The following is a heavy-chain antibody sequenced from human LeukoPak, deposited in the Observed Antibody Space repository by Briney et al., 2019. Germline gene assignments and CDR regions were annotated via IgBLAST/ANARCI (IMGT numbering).Heavy chain of an antibody. J-gene: IGHJ6*03. V-gene: IGHV4-34*01. D-gene: IGHD2-2*02. CDR2: INHSGST. CDR3: ARSGKLGYCSSTSCYIPYYYYYYMDV. Sequence: SETLSLTXAVYGGSFSGYYWSWICQTPGKGLEWIGEINHSGSTNYNPSLKSRVTISVDTSKNQFSLKLSSVTAADTAVYYCARSGKLGYCSSTSCYIPYYYYYYMDVWGKGTTVTVSS. CDR1: GGSFSGYY.